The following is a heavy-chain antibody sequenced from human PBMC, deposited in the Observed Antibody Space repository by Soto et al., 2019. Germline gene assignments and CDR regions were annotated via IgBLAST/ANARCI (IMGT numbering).Heavy chain of an antibody. J-gene: IGHJ4*02. D-gene: IGHD6-6*01. CDR2: ISGSGGST. Sequence: GGSLRLSCAASGFTFSSYAMSWVRQAPGKGLEWVSAISGSGGSTYYADSVKGRFTISRDNSKNTLYLQMNSLRAEDTAVYYCAKFIVRTITGAARDYWGQGTLVTVSS. CDR1: GFTFSSYA. CDR3: AKFIVRTITGAARDY. V-gene: IGHV3-23*01.